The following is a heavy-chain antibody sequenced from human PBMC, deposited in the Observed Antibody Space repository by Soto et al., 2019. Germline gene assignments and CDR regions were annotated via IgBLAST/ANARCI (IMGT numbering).Heavy chain of an antibody. CDR3: ARVRAVVTRGWFDS. CDR1: SGSMYSGGYY. CDR2: IYYTGTS. D-gene: IGHD3-22*01. J-gene: IGHJ5*01. Sequence: PSETLSLTCTVSSGSMYSGGYYWSWLRQHPGKGLEWIGFIYYTGTSYYNASLQSRVTIFVDPSKNQFSLRLTSVTAADTAVYYCARVRAVVTRGWFDSWGQGARVTV. V-gene: IGHV4-31*03.